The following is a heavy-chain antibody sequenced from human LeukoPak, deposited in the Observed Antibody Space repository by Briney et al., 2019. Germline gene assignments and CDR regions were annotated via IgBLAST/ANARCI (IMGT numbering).Heavy chain of an antibody. Sequence: GGSLTLSCAASGFTFSSYAMSWVRQAPGKGLEWVSAISGSGGSTYYADSVKGRFTISRDNSKNTLYLQMHSLRAEDTAVYYCAKDGGSWLSEPSDYWGQGTLVTGSS. J-gene: IGHJ4*02. V-gene: IGHV3-23*01. D-gene: IGHD2-15*01. CDR2: ISGSGGST. CDR3: AKDGGSWLSEPSDY. CDR1: GFTFSSYA.